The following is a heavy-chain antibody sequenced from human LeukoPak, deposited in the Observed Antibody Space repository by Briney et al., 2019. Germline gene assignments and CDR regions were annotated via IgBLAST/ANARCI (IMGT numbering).Heavy chain of an antibody. CDR1: GGSIRSGGYY. Sequence: PSETLSLTCTVSGGSIRSGGYYWSWTRQHPGKGLEWIGYIYYSGNTYYNPSLKSRVTISVDTSKNQFSLKLSSVTAADTAVYYCARDTPWGYFDWGQGTLVTVSS. V-gene: IGHV4-31*03. D-gene: IGHD3-9*01. CDR3: ARDTPWGYFD. J-gene: IGHJ4*02. CDR2: IYYSGNT.